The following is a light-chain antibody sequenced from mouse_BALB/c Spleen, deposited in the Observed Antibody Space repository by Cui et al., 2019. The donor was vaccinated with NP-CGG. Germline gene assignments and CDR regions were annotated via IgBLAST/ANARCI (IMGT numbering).Light chain of an antibody. CDR1: TGAVTTSNY. Sequence: QAVVTQESALTPSPGETVTLTCRSSTGAVTTSNYANWVQEKPDHLFTGLIGGTKNRAPGVPARFSGSLIGDKAVLTITGAQTEDEAIYFCALWYSNHWVFGGGTKLTVL. CDR3: ALWYSNHWV. J-gene: IGLJ1*01. V-gene: IGLV1*01. CDR2: GTK.